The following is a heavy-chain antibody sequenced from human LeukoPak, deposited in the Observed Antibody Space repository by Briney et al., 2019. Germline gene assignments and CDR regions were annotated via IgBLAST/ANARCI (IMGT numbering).Heavy chain of an antibody. Sequence: GRSLRLSCAASGFTFSSYAMHWVRQAPGKGLEWVAVISYDGSNKYYADSVKGRFTISRDNSKNTLYLQMNSLRAEDTAVYYCARVAPPGGYYYGMDVWGQGTTVTVSS. CDR3: ARVAPPGGYYYGMDV. CDR1: GFTFSSYA. J-gene: IGHJ6*02. D-gene: IGHD3-10*01. CDR2: ISYDGSNK. V-gene: IGHV3-30-3*01.